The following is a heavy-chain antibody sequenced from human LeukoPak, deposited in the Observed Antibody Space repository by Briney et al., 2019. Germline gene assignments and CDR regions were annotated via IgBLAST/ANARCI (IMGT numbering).Heavy chain of an antibody. Sequence: GASVKVSCKASGDTFTGYYLHWVRQAPGQGLEWMGWITPNSGGTTYAQKFQGRVTMTRDTSISTAYLELRRLRSDDTAVYYCARDTKYCSTTSCYFNWFDPWGQGTLVTVSS. CDR2: ITPNSGGT. D-gene: IGHD2-2*01. CDR3: ARDTKYCSTTSCYFNWFDP. V-gene: IGHV1-2*02. J-gene: IGHJ5*02. CDR1: GDTFTGYY.